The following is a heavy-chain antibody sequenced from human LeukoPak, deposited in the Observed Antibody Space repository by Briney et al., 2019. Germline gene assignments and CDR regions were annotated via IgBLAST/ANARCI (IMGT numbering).Heavy chain of an antibody. CDR1: GGSISSYY. D-gene: IGHD1-7*01. CDR3: ARGTNPGNYWYFDL. V-gene: IGHV4-59*01. Sequence: SETLSLTCTVSGGSISSYYWSWIRQPPGKGLEWIGYIYYSGSTNCNPSLKSRVTISVDTSKNQFSLKLSSVTAADTAVYYCARGTNPGNYWYFDLWGRGTLVTVSS. CDR2: IYYSGST. J-gene: IGHJ2*01.